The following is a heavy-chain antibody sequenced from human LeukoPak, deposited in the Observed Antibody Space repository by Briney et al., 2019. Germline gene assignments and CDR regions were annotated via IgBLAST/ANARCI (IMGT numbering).Heavy chain of an antibody. CDR3: ARVSSGVYYDSSGYVDY. CDR2: ISGSGGST. J-gene: IGHJ4*02. Sequence: GGSLRLSCAASGFTFSSYAMSWVRQAPGKGLEWVSAISGSGGSTYYADSVKGRFTISRDNSKNTLYLQMNSLRAEDTAVYYCARVSSGVYYDSSGYVDYWGQGTLVTVSS. V-gene: IGHV3-23*01. CDR1: GFTFSSYA. D-gene: IGHD3-22*01.